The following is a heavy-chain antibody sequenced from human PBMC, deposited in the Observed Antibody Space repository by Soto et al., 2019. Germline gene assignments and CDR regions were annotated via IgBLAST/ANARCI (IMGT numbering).Heavy chain of an antibody. D-gene: IGHD6-13*01. CDR3: VKEKKQQLVLDY. Sequence: GGSLRLSCAASGFTFSSYGMHWVRQAPGKGLEYVSAISSNGGSTYYADSVKGRFTISRDNSKNALYLQMSSLRAEDTAVYYCVKEKKQQLVLDYWGQGTLVTVSS. V-gene: IGHV3-64D*06. J-gene: IGHJ4*02. CDR1: GFTFSSYG. CDR2: ISSNGGST.